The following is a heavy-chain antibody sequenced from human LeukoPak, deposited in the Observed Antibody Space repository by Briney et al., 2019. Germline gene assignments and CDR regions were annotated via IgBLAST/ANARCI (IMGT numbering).Heavy chain of an antibody. CDR2: IFSGGDI. D-gene: IGHD3-10*01. V-gene: IGHV3-66*01. Sequence: GGSLRLSCAASGFTVSSNYMSWVRQAPEKGLEWVSVIFSGGDIYYADSVRGRFTISRDISKNTPYLQMNSLRAEDTAVYYCARGWGYFGSGHAFDVWGQGTMVTVSS. CDR3: ARGWGYFGSGHAFDV. J-gene: IGHJ3*01. CDR1: GFTVSSNY.